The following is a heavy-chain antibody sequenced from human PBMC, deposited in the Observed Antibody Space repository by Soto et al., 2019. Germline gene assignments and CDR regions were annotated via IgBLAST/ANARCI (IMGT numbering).Heavy chain of an antibody. V-gene: IGHV3-30-3*01. D-gene: IGHD3-22*01. CDR2: ISYDGSNK. Sequence: PGGFLRLSCAASGLTFSSYAMHWVRQAPGKGLEWVAVISYDGSNKYYADFVKGRFTISRDNSKNTLYLQMNSLRAEDTAVYYCARDGHYYDNSGYYNGFGYWGEGTLGTXYS. CDR1: GLTFSSYA. J-gene: IGHJ4*02. CDR3: ARDGHYYDNSGYYNGFGY.